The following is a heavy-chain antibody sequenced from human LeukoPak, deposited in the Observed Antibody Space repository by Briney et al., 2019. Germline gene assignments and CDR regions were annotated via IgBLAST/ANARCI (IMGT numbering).Heavy chain of an antibody. J-gene: IGHJ3*02. D-gene: IGHD4-17*01. CDR1: GYTFTSYG. CDR2: IIPIFGTA. Sequence: SVKVSCKASGYTFTSYGISWVRQAPGQGLEWMGGIIPIFGTANYAQKFQGRVTITADESTSTAYMELSSLRSEDTAVYYCARGLTYGASFDIWGQGTMVTVSS. CDR3: ARGLTYGASFDI. V-gene: IGHV1-69*13.